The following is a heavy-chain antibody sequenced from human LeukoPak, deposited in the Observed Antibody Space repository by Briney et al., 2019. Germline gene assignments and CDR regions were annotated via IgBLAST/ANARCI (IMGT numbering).Heavy chain of an antibody. CDR2: ISAYNGNT. Sequence: ASVKVSCKASGYTFTSYGISWVRQAPGQGLEWMGWISAYNGNTNYAQKLQGRVTMTTDTSTSTAYMELRSLRSDDTAVYYCARLVRFLEWPGDYYFDYWGQGTLVTVSS. V-gene: IGHV1-18*01. D-gene: IGHD3-3*01. J-gene: IGHJ4*02. CDR1: GYTFTSYG. CDR3: ARLVRFLEWPGDYYFDY.